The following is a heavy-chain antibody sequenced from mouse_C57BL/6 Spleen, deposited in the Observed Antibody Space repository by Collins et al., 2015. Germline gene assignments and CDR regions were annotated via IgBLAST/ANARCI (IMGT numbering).Heavy chain of an antibody. D-gene: IGHD2-1*01. CDR3: ARVYSGNSVFDY. CDR2: VNPNNGGT. V-gene: IGHV1-22*01. J-gene: IGHJ2*01. Sequence: GYVNPNNGGTTYNQNFKAKATLTVNKSSSTAYMELRSLTSEDSAVYYCARVYSGNSVFDYWGQGTTLTVSS.